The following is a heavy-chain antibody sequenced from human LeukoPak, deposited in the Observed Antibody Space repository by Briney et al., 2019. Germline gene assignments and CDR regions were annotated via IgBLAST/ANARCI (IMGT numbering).Heavy chain of an antibody. CDR3: TRVFFWSGYYNAFDM. V-gene: IGHV1-2*02. CDR1: GYTFTGYY. J-gene: IGHJ3*02. D-gene: IGHD3-3*01. CDR2: INPNSGDT. Sequence: ASVKVSCKASGYTFTGYYIHWVRQAPGQGLEWMGWINPNSGDTNSAQKFQGRVTMTRDTSISTAYMDLNRLRSDDPAVYYCTRVFFWSGYYNAFDMWGQGTMVTVSS.